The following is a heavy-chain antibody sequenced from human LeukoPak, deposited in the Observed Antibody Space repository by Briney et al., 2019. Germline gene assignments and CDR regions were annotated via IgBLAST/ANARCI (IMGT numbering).Heavy chain of an antibody. CDR2: INPNNAGT. V-gene: IGHV1-2*02. Sequence: ASVKVSCKASGYTFNDYYMHWVRQAPGQGLEWMGWINPNNAGTNYAQKFQGRVTMTRDTSISTAYMELSRLRSDDTALYYCARDRSCSGDSCYSGFANFDYWSQGTLVTVSS. D-gene: IGHD2-15*01. CDR3: ARDRSCSGDSCYSGFANFDY. J-gene: IGHJ4*02. CDR1: GYTFNDYY.